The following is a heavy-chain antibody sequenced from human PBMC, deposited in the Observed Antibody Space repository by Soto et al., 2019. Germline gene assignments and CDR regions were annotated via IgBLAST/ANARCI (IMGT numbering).Heavy chain of an antibody. V-gene: IGHV3-23*01. D-gene: IGHD6-19*01. Sequence: EVQLLESGGGLVQPGGSLRLSCAASGFTFSSYAMSWVRQAPGKGLEWVSAISGSGGSTYYADSVKGRFTISRDNSKNTLYLQMNSLRAEDTAVYYCAIDSSGWYWARDYWGQGTLVTVSS. CDR3: AIDSSGWYWARDY. CDR2: ISGSGGST. CDR1: GFTFSSYA. J-gene: IGHJ4*02.